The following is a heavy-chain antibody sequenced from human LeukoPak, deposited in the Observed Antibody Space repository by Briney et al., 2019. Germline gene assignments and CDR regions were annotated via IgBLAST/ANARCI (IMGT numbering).Heavy chain of an antibody. J-gene: IGHJ5*02. D-gene: IGHD4-17*01. CDR1: GFTFSSYA. CDR3: TRLDGDYVDWFDP. Sequence: PGGSLRLSCAASGFTFSSYAMHWVRQASGKGLEWVGRIRSKANSYATAYAASVKGRFTISRDDSKNTAYLQMNSLKTEDTAVYYCTRLDGDYVDWFDPWGQGTLVTVSS. CDR2: IRSKANSYAT. V-gene: IGHV3-73*01.